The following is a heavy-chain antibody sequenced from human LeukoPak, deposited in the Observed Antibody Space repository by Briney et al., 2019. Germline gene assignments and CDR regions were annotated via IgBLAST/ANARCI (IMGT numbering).Heavy chain of an antibody. J-gene: IGHJ5*02. CDR2: ISYDGNNK. CDR1: GFTFSSYA. D-gene: IGHD2-2*01. V-gene: IGHV3-30-3*01. CDR3: AGDAGCSSTSCYHGFDP. Sequence: GGSLRLSCAASGFTFSSYAMHWVRQAPGKGLEWVAVISYDGNNKYYADSVKGRFTISRDNSKNTLHLQMNSLRADDTAVYYCAGDAGCSSTSCYHGFDPWGQGTLVTVSS.